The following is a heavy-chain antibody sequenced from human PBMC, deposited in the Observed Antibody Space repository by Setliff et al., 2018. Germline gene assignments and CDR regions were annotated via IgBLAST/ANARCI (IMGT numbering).Heavy chain of an antibody. CDR3: AKDTHYYSNTGYYCFDY. D-gene: IGHD3-9*01. J-gene: IGHJ4*02. Sequence: GGSLRLSCAASGLTLINNGFHWVRQAPGKGLEWVAIIWHDGTNKYYADSVKGRFTVSRDNSRNTLFLQMNSLTAEDTAVYYCAKDTHYYSNTGYYCFDYWGQGALVTVSS. V-gene: IGHV3-33*03. CDR2: IWHDGTNK. CDR1: GLTLINNG.